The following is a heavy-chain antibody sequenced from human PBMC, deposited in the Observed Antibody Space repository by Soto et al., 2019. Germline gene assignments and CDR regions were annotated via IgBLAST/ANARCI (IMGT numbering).Heavy chain of an antibody. V-gene: IGHV1-69*01. CDR3: ARERATSYYYYYGMDV. CDR1: GGTFSSYA. J-gene: IGHJ6*02. Sequence: QVQLVQSGAEVKKPGSSVKVSCKASGGTFSSYAISWVRQAPGQGLEWMGGIIPIFGTANYAQKFQGRVTITADESTSTAYMERSSLRSEDTAVYYCARERATSYYYYYGMDVWGQGTTVTVSS. CDR2: IIPIFGTA. D-gene: IGHD5-12*01.